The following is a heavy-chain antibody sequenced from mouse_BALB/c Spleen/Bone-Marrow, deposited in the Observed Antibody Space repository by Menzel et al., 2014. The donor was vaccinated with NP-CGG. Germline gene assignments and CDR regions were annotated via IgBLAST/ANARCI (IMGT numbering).Heavy chain of an antibody. CDR1: GFTFSDCY. D-gene: IGHD1-1*01. CDR2: ISDGGSYT. Sequence: EVKLVESGGGLVKPGGSLKLSCAASGFTFSDCYMYWVRQTPEKRLEWVATISDGGSYTYYPDSVKGRFTISRDNAKNNLYLQMSSLKSEDTAMYYCARGSSYFDYWGQGTTLTVSS. V-gene: IGHV5-4*02. CDR3: ARGSSYFDY. J-gene: IGHJ2*01.